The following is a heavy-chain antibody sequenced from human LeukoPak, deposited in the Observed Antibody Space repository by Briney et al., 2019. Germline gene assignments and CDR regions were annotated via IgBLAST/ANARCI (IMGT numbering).Heavy chain of an antibody. Sequence: GASVKVSCKASGYTFTSYGISWVRQAPGQGLEWMGWISAYNGNTNYAQKLQGRVTMTTDTSTSTAYMELRSLRSDDTAVYYCAREERPRGYSYGYYFDYWGQGTLVTVSS. CDR2: ISAYNGNT. J-gene: IGHJ4*02. CDR1: GYTFTSYG. V-gene: IGHV1-18*01. D-gene: IGHD5-18*01. CDR3: AREERPRGYSYGYYFDY.